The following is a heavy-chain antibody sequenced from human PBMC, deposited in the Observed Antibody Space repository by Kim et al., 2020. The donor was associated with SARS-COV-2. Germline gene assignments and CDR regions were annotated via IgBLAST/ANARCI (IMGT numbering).Heavy chain of an antibody. CDR2: IGTAGDT. CDR3: ARGIVVAGTPYFDY. V-gene: IGHV3-13*04. CDR1: GFTFSSYD. D-gene: IGHD6-19*01. Sequence: GGSLRLSCAASGFTFSSYDMHWVRQATGKGLEWVSAIGTAGDTYYPGSVKGRFTISRENAKNSLYLQMNSLRAGDTAVYYCARGIVVAGTPYFDYWGQGTLVTVSS. J-gene: IGHJ4*02.